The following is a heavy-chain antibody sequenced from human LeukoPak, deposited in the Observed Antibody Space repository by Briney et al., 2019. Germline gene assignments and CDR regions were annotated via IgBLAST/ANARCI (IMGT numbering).Heavy chain of an antibody. D-gene: IGHD5-12*01. V-gene: IGHV4-31*03. Sequence: SQTLSLTRTVSGGSICSGGYYWSWIRQHPGRGLEWIGYIYYSGTTYNNPSLKSRVTRSVDTSKNQFSLKLSSVTAADTGVYYCGRDLFGVATNGWFDAWGQGTLVTDSS. CDR2: IYYSGTT. CDR1: GGSICSGGYY. CDR3: GRDLFGVATNGWFDA. J-gene: IGHJ5*02.